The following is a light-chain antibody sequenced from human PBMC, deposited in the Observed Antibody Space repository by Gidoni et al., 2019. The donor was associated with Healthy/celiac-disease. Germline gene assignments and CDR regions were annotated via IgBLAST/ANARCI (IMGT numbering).Light chain of an antibody. J-gene: IGKJ1*01. V-gene: IGKV3-11*01. CDR2: DAS. CDR3: QQRSNWPRT. Sequence: EIVLTQSPATLSLFPGERATLSCRASQSVSSYLAWYQQKPGQAPRLLIYDASNRATGIPARFSGSGSGTDFTLTISSLEPEDFAVYYCQQRSNWPRTFGPGTKVEIK. CDR1: QSVSSY.